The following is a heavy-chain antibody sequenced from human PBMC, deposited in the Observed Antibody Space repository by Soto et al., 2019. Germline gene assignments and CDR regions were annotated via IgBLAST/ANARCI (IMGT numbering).Heavy chain of an antibody. J-gene: IGHJ6*02. V-gene: IGHV3-33*01. Sequence: QVQLVESGGGVVQPGRSLRLSCAASGFTFSSYGMHWVRQAPGKGLEWVAVIWYDGSNKYYADSVKGRFTISRDNSKNTLYLQMNSLRAEDTAVYYCAREDGYSYGSGYGRVVWGQGTTVTVS. CDR1: GFTFSSYG. CDR3: AREDGYSYGSGYGRVV. CDR2: IWYDGSNK. D-gene: IGHD5-18*01.